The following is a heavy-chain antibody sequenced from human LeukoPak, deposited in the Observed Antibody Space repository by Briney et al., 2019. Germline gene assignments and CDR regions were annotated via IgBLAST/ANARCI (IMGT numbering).Heavy chain of an antibody. CDR1: GGSINSSSYY. V-gene: IGHV4-39*01. J-gene: IGHJ3*02. Sequence: SETLSLTCTVSGGSINSSSYYWGWIRQTPGKGLEWIGSIGNIYYSGSTYYNPSLKSRVTISVSTSRNQFSLRLSSVTAADTAVYYCAASPRFLEWYDAFDIWGQGTMVTVSS. CDR2: IGNIYYSGST. D-gene: IGHD3-3*01. CDR3: AASPRFLEWYDAFDI.